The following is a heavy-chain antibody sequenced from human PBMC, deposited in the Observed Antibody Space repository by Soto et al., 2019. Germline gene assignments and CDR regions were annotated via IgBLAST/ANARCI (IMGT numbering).Heavy chain of an antibody. CDR1: GFTFSSYG. Sequence: GGSLRLSCAASGFTFSSYGMHWVRQAPGKGLEWVAVIWYDGSNKYYADSVKGRFTISRDNSKNTLYLQMNSLRAEDTAVYYCARVDSGYDKSHYYFDYWGQGTLVTVSS. CDR3: ARVDSGYDKSHYYFDY. CDR2: IWYDGSNK. J-gene: IGHJ4*02. D-gene: IGHD5-12*01. V-gene: IGHV3-33*01.